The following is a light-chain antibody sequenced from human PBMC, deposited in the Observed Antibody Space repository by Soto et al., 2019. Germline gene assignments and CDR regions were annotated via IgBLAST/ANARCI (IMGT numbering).Light chain of an antibody. V-gene: IGKV3-20*01. CDR2: GAS. CDR3: QQYGSSRRT. Sequence: EIVLTQSPCTLSLSPGERATLSCRASQSVSSSYLAWYQQKPGQAPRLLIYGASSRATGIPDRFSGSGSGTDFTLTISRLEPEDFAVYYCQQYGSSRRTFGQGTKVEIK. J-gene: IGKJ1*01. CDR1: QSVSSSY.